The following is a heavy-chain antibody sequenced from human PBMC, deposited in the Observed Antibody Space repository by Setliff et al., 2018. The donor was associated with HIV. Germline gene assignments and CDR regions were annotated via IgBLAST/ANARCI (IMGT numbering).Heavy chain of an antibody. J-gene: IGHJ5*02. V-gene: IGHV1-69*05. CDR1: GGTFSNYG. D-gene: IGHD2-2*01. CDR3: ARDFGGYCSSMSCPGLFDP. Sequence: GASVKVSCKASGGTFSNYGMSWVRQAPGQGLDWMGGIIPISGTENYAQKFKGRVTIPTDESTSTASMELSGLRSEDTAVYYWARDFGGYCSSMSCPGLFDPWGQGTLVTVSS. CDR2: IIPISGTE.